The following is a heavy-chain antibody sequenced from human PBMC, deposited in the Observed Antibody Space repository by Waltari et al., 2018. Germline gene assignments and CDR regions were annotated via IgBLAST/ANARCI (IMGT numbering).Heavy chain of an antibody. Sequence: EVQLVESGGGLVKPGGSLRLSCAASGFTFSSYSMNWVRQAPGKGLEWVSSISSSSSYIYYADSVKCRFTISRDNAKNSLYLQMNSLRAEDTAVYYCARHLRDFWSGYYTAWGQGTLVTVSS. CDR3: ARHLRDFWSGYYTA. CDR1: GFTFSSYS. D-gene: IGHD3-3*01. CDR2: ISSSSSYI. V-gene: IGHV3-21*01. J-gene: IGHJ5*02.